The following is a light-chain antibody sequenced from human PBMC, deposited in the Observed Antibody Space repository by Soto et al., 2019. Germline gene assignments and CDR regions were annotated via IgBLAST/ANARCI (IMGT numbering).Light chain of an antibody. V-gene: IGKV3-15*01. Sequence: EIVMTQSPATLSLSPGERAALSCRASPSINSELAWYQQKPGQPPRLLSYGASTRATGVPARFTGSESGSEFTLTISGLQSEAFAVYYCQHGHNWPLTLGQGTRLEI. CDR3: QHGHNWPLT. CDR1: PSINSE. J-gene: IGKJ2*01. CDR2: GAS.